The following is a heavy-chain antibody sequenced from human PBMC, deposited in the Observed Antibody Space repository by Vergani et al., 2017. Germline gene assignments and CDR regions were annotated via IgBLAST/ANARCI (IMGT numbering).Heavy chain of an antibody. CDR2: ISGSGGST. Sequence: EVQLVESGGGLVQPGGSLRLSCAASGFTFSSYAMSWVRQAPGKGLEWVSAISGSGGSTYYADSVKGRFTISRDNSKNTLYLQMNSLRAEDTAVYYCARDSAGSSGYDYGSDYWGQGTLVTVSS. CDR3: ARDSAGSSGYDYGSDY. CDR1: GFTFSSYA. V-gene: IGHV3-23*04. J-gene: IGHJ4*02. D-gene: IGHD5-12*01.